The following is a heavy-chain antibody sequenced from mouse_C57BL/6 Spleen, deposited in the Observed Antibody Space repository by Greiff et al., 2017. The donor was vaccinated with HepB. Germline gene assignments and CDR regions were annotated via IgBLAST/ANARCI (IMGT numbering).Heavy chain of an antibody. D-gene: IGHD1-1*01. J-gene: IGHJ2*01. CDR2: ISSGSSTI. V-gene: IGHV5-17*01. Sequence: EVHLVESGGGLVKPGGSLKLSCAASGFTFSDYGMHWVRQAPEKGLEWVAYISSGSSTIYYADTVKGRFTISRDNAKNTLFLQMTSLRSEDTAMYYCARTYYYGSSYYFDDWGQGTTLTVSS. CDR1: GFTFSDYG. CDR3: ARTYYYGSSYYFDD.